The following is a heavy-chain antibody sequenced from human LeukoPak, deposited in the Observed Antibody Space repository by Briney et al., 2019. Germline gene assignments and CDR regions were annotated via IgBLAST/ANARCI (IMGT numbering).Heavy chain of an antibody. CDR1: GFTFSSYA. CDR2: ISGSGGST. J-gene: IGHJ4*02. CDR3: AKGGNYYHSSGYYL. V-gene: IGHV3-23*01. D-gene: IGHD3-22*01. Sequence: PGGSLRLSCAASGFTFSSYAMSWVRQAPGKGLEWVSAISGSGGSTYYADSVKGRFTISRDNSKNTLYLQMNSLRAEDTAVYYCAKGGNYYHSSGYYLWGQGTLVTVSS.